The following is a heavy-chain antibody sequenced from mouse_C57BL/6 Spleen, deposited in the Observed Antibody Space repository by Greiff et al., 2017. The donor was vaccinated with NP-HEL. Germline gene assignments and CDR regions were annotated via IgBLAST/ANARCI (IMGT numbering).Heavy chain of an antibody. CDR1: GYTFTSYW. CDR2: IYPGSGST. Sequence: VQLQQPGAELVKPGASVQMSCKASGYTFTSYWITWVKQRPGQGLEWIGDIYPGSGSTNYNEKFKSKATLTVDTSSSTAYMQLSSLTSEDSAVYYCARTDGNYNYAMDYWGQGTSVTVSS. V-gene: IGHV1-55*01. D-gene: IGHD2-1*01. CDR3: ARTDGNYNYAMDY. J-gene: IGHJ4*01.